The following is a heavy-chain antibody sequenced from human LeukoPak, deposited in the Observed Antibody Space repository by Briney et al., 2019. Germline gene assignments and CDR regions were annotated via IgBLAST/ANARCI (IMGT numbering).Heavy chain of an antibody. Sequence: SVKVSCKASGGTFSSYAISWVRQAPGQGLEWMGGIIPIFGTANYAQKFQGRVTITTDESTSTAYMELSSLRSEDTAVYYCARLDTAMASRDYWGQGTLVTVSS. CDR2: IIPIFGTA. CDR1: GGTFSSYA. V-gene: IGHV1-69*05. D-gene: IGHD5-18*01. J-gene: IGHJ4*02. CDR3: ARLDTAMASRDY.